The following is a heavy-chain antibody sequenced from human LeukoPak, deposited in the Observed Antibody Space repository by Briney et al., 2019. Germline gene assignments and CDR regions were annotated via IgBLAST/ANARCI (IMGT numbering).Heavy chain of an antibody. CDR3: ARDKDERAGTTGSLFDS. Sequence: PGGSLRLSCAASGFSFSDYYMSWVRQAPGKGLEWVASIKQDGSEGYYVDSVKGRFTISRDNAKNSLYLQMNSLRAEDTAVYYCARDKDERAGTTGSLFDSWGQGTLVTVSS. V-gene: IGHV3-7*01. CDR1: GFSFSDYY. J-gene: IGHJ4*02. D-gene: IGHD3-10*01. CDR2: IKQDGSEG.